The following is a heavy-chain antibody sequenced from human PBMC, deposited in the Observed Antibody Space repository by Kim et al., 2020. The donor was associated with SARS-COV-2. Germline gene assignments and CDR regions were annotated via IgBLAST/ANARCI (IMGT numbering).Heavy chain of an antibody. CDR3: ARVRVTNKQALSRGVIHAFDI. V-gene: IGHV3-53*01. CDR1: GFTARNHY. Sequence: GGSLRLSCAASGFTARNHYMSWVRQAPGQGLEWVSILYSRTNIQYADSVRGRFTISRDDSRNTVDLQMSSLRVEDTAVYYCARVRVTNKQALSRGVIHAFDIWGQGTTVTVSS. D-gene: IGHD3-10*01. J-gene: IGHJ3*02. CDR2: LYSRTNI.